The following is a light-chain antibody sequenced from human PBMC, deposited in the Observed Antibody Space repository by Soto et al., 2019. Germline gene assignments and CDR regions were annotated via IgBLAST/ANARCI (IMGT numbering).Light chain of an antibody. J-gene: IGKJ2*01. CDR2: GAS. CDR3: LQYGSSPRT. CDR1: QSVSSSY. Sequence: EIVLTQSPGTLSLSPGERATLSCRASQSVSSSYLAWYQQKPGQAPRLLIYGASSRATGIPDRFSGSGSGKDFTLTISRLEPEDFAVYYCLQYGSSPRTFGQGTKLEIK. V-gene: IGKV3-20*01.